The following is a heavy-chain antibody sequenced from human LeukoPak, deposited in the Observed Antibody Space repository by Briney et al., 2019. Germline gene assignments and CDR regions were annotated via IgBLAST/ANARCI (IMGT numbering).Heavy chain of an antibody. V-gene: IGHV4-39*07. J-gene: IGHJ3*02. Sequence: PSETLSLTCTVSGGSIISNYYFGWIRQPPGKGLEWIGSIFFNGSTYYSSSLKSRVTISIDTSKNQFSLRLRFVTAADTAVYYCARDAGFDIWGHGTMVTVSS. CDR3: ARDAGFDI. CDR2: IFFNGST. CDR1: GGSIISNYY.